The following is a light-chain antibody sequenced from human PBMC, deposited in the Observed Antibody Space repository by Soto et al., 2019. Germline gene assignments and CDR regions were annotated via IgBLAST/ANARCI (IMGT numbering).Light chain of an antibody. CDR2: GAS. Sequence: EIVLTQSPGTLSLSPGDRATLSCRASESVSSTYLAWYQQKPGQAPRLLIYGASSRASGIPDRFSGSGSGTDFTLTISRLEPDDFAVYYCQQYGSSPPDTFGGGTKVEIK. V-gene: IGKV3-20*01. J-gene: IGKJ4*01. CDR1: ESVSSTY. CDR3: QQYGSSPPDT.